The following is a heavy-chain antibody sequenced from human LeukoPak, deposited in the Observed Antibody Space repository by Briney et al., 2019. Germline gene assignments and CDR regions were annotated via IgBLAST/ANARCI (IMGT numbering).Heavy chain of an antibody. CDR1: GGSISSGSYY. Sequence: NPSETLSLTCTVSGGSISSGSYYWSWIRQPAGKGLEWIGRIYTSGSTNYNPSLKSRVTISVDTSKNQFSLKLSSVTAADTAVYYCARDNYDSSGYYFGELNYWGQGTLVTVSS. D-gene: IGHD3-22*01. CDR3: ARDNYDSSGYYFGELNY. CDR2: IYTSGST. V-gene: IGHV4-61*02. J-gene: IGHJ4*02.